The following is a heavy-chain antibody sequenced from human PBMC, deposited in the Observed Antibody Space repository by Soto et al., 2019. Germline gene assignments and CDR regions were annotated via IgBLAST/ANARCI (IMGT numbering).Heavy chain of an antibody. J-gene: IGHJ5*02. CDR3: ARGGTLKPFDP. Sequence: QVQLVQSGPEVKEPGSSVKVSCKTSGGTFSSYSLNWVRQAPGQGLEWMGVITPLYGTKNYAQRFRGSATFAADESTSTVFMELTRATAADTAVYFCARGGTLKPFDPWGQGTLVTVSS. CDR1: GGTFSSYS. D-gene: IGHD3-16*01. V-gene: IGHV1-69*12. CDR2: ITPLYGTK.